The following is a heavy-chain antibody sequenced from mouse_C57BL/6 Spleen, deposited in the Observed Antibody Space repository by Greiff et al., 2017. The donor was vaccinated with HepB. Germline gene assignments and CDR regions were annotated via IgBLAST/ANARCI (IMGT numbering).Heavy chain of an antibody. D-gene: IGHD2-3*01. CDR2: IDPSDSYT. Sequence: VQLVESGAELVMPGASVKLSCKASGYTFTSYWMHWVKQRPGQGLEWIGEIDPSDSYTNYNQKFKGKSTLTVDKSSSTAYMQLSSLTSEDSAVYYCARREGYYPWFAYWGQGTLVTVSA. J-gene: IGHJ3*01. CDR3: ARREGYYPWFAY. CDR1: GYTFTSYW. V-gene: IGHV1-69*01.